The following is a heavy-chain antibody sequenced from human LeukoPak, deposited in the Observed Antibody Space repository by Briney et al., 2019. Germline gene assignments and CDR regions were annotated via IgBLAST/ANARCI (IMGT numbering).Heavy chain of an antibody. CDR2: ISGCGGNT. D-gene: IGHD2-15*01. Sequence: GGSLRLSCAASGFTFSSYAMSWVRQAPGKGLEWVSSISGCGGNTYYADSVKGRFTISRDNSKNTLYLQMNSLRAEDTAVYYCAKTGGDCSGGSCYRSYFDHWGQGTLVTVSS. V-gene: IGHV3-23*01. CDR1: GFTFSSYA. CDR3: AKTGGDCSGGSCYRSYFDH. J-gene: IGHJ4*02.